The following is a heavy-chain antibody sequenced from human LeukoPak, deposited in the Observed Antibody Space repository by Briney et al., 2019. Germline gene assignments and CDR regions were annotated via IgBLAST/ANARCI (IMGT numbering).Heavy chain of an antibody. J-gene: IGHJ4*02. D-gene: IGHD6-19*01. CDR3: ARSLAVGGTRAY. V-gene: IGHV1-8*02. CDR2: MNPLSGNT. CDR1: GGTFSSYA. Sequence: ASVKVSCKASGGTFSSYAISWVRQAAGQGLEWMGWMNPLSGNTGYAQKFQGRVTMTRDTSMDTAYLDLSSLRSEDTAVYYCARSLAVGGTRAYWGQGTLVTVSS.